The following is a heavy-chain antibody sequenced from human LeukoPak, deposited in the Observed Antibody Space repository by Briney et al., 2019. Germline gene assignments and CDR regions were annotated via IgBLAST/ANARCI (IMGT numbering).Heavy chain of an antibody. CDR2: IYHSGNI. V-gene: IGHV4-30-2*01. J-gene: IGHJ4*02. CDR1: GVSVSSGGYS. Sequence: SQTLSLTCAVSGVSVSSGGYSWNWIRQPPGKGLEWIGYIYHSGNIYCNPSLRHRVSISVDRSKNQVSLMLSSVTAVDSAVYYCARGLNYYGSGSAFDYWGQGTLVTVSS. CDR3: ARGLNYYGSGSAFDY. D-gene: IGHD3-10*01.